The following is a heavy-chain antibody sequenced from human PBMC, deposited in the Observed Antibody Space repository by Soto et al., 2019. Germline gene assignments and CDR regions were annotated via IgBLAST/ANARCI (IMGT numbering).Heavy chain of an antibody. Sequence: QVQLVQSGVEVEKPGASVKVSCKASGYTFTSYGISWVRQAPGQGLEWMGWISAYNGNTNYAQKFQGRVTMTPDTATSPASMELRSRRSDDTAVYYCARDVPTVTTGGPDYWGQGTLVTVSS. V-gene: IGHV1-18*01. CDR1: GYTFTSYG. CDR3: ARDVPTVTTGGPDY. CDR2: ISAYNGNT. D-gene: IGHD4-17*01. J-gene: IGHJ4*02.